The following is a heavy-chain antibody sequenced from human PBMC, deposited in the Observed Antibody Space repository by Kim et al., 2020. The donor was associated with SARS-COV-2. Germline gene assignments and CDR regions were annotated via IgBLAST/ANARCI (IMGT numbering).Heavy chain of an antibody. V-gene: IGHV3-23*01. CDR2: ISGSGGST. J-gene: IGHJ4*02. Sequence: GGSLRLSCAASGFTFSSYAMSWVRQAPGKGLEWVSAISGSGGSTYYADSVKGRFTISRDNSKNTLYLQMNSLRAEDTAVYYCAKDLEVYYDFWSGYAFDYWGQGTLVTVSS. D-gene: IGHD3-3*01. CDR3: AKDLEVYYDFWSGYAFDY. CDR1: GFTFSSYA.